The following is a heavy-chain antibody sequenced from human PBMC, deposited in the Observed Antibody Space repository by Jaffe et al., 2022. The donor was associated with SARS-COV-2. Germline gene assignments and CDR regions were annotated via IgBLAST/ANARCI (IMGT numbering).Heavy chain of an antibody. D-gene: IGHD2-2*01. CDR1: GGSINSGYYF. CDR2: IYSTGST. J-gene: IGHJ4*02. CDR3: ARGTNVVAAV. V-gene: IGHV4-31*03. Sequence: QVQLQESGPGLVKPSQTLSLTCTVSGGSINSGYYFWSWIRQHPGKGLEWIGYIYSTGSTYYNPSLKSRVTISIDSSKNQFSLNLNSVTAADTAVYYCARGTNVVAAVWGQGTLVTVSS.